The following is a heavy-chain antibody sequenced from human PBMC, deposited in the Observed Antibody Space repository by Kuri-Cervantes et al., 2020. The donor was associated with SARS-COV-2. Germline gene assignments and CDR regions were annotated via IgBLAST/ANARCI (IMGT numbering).Heavy chain of an antibody. CDR2: INHSGST. CDR1: GGSFSGYY. D-gene: IGHD6-13*01. V-gene: IGHV4-34*01. CDR3: ASQYSRRDAFDI. J-gene: IGHJ3*02. Sequence: GSLRLSCAVYGGSFSGYYWSWIRQPPGKGLEWIGEINHSGSTNYNPSLKSRVTISVDTSKNQFSLKLSSVTAADTAVYYCASQYSRRDAFDIWGQGTMVTVSS.